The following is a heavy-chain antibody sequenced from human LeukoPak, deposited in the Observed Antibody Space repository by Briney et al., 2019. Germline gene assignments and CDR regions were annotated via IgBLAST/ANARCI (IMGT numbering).Heavy chain of an antibody. CDR2: IYHSGST. D-gene: IGHD3-22*01. CDR3: ARGRDYYDSSGYSYYFDY. Sequence: SETLSLTCTVSGGSISSGYYWGWIRQPPGKGLEWIGSIYHSGSTYYNPSLKSRVTISVDTSKNQFSLKLSSVTAADTAVYYCARGRDYYDSSGYSYYFDYWGQGTLVTVSS. J-gene: IGHJ4*02. CDR1: GGSISSGYY. V-gene: IGHV4-38-2*02.